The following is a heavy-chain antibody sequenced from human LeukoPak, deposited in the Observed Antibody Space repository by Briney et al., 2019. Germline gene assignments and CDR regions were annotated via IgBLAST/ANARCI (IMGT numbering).Heavy chain of an antibody. J-gene: IGHJ4*02. Sequence: GGSLRLSCAASGFTFSNYGMHWVRQAPGKGLEWGAVISFDGSNKEYADSVKGRFTFSRDNSKNTLYLQMNSLRVEDAAVYYCAKCGGIGSYMYSFAYWGQGTLVTVSS. CDR1: GFTFSNYG. CDR2: ISFDGSNK. CDR3: AKCGGIGSYMYSFAY. D-gene: IGHD1-26*01. V-gene: IGHV3-30*18.